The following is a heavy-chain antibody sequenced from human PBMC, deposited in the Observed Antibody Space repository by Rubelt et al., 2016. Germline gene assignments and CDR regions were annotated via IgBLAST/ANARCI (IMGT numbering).Heavy chain of an antibody. CDR3: ARGYFDSTGDFDY. CDR2: INTYNDKT. V-gene: IGHV1-18*01. Sequence: QVQLVQSGAEVKKPGASVKISCKTSGYTFTTYGIIWVRRAPGQGLEWMGWINTYNDKTNYPQKFQGRVSMTTDSSTKTAYMELRSLRSDDTAVYYCARGYFDSTGDFDYWGQGTLVTVSS. D-gene: IGHD3-22*01. J-gene: IGHJ4*02. CDR1: GYTFTTYG.